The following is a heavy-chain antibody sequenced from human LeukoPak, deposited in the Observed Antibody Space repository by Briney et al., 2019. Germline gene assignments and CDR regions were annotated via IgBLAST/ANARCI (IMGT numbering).Heavy chain of an antibody. D-gene: IGHD4-17*01. CDR2: IYYSGST. Sequence: SETLSLTCTVSGGSISSSSYYWGWIRQPPGKGLERIGSIYYSGSTYYNPSLKSRVTISVDTSKNQFSLKLSSVTAADTAVYYCARDETNDYGDVFDYWGQGTLVTVSS. V-gene: IGHV4-39*07. J-gene: IGHJ4*02. CDR3: ARDETNDYGDVFDY. CDR1: GGSISSSSYY.